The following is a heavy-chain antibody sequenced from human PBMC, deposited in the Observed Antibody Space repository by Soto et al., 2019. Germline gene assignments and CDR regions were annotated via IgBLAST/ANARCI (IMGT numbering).Heavy chain of an antibody. J-gene: IGHJ4*02. D-gene: IGHD4-17*01. Sequence: GGSLRLSCAASGFTFSDYYMSWIRQAPGKGLEWVSYISSSGSTIYYADSVKGRFTISRDNAKNSLYLQMNSLRAEDTAVYYCARSPWVTTTQAFDYWGQGTLVTVSS. CDR2: ISSSGSTI. CDR3: ARSPWVTTTQAFDY. CDR1: GFTFSDYY. V-gene: IGHV3-11*01.